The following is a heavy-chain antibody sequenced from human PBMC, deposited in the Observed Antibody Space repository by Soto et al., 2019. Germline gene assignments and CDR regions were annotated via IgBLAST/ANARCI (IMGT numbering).Heavy chain of an antibody. CDR2: MNPNSGNT. J-gene: IGHJ4*02. V-gene: IGHV1-8*01. CDR3: AREKSYGYADY. Sequence: QVQLVQSGAEVKKPGASVKVSCKASGYTFTSYDINWVRQATGQGLEWMGWMNPNSGNTGYAQKFQGRLSTNRKPSVSIAYMELSRLTTEDTAGYYCAREKSYGYADYWGQGTPVTVSS. CDR1: GYTFTSYD. D-gene: IGHD3-16*01.